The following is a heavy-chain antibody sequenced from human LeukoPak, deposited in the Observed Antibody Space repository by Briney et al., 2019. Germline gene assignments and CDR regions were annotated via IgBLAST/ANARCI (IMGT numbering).Heavy chain of an antibody. V-gene: IGHV1-69*01. CDR3: ARDVGDYAWFDP. CDR1: GGTFSSYA. J-gene: IGHJ5*02. CDR2: IIPIFGTA. Sequence: SVKVSCKASGGTFSSYAISWVRQAPGQGLEWMGGIIPIFGTANYAQKFQGRVTITADESTSTAYMELSSLRSEDTAVYYCARDVGDYAWFDPWGQGTLVTVSS. D-gene: IGHD4-17*01.